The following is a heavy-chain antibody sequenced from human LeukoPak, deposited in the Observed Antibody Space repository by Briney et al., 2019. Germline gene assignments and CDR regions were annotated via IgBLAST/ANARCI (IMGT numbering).Heavy chain of an antibody. D-gene: IGHD3-22*01. V-gene: IGHV4-59*01. CDR1: GGSISVYY. Sequence: KSSETLSLTCTVSGGSISVYYWSWIRQPPGKGLEWIGYIYYSGSTSYNPSLKSRVTISVDPSQSHISLKLSSVTAADTAVYYCARGEGVYYYDSIVPLRAGYFDYWGQGTLVTVSS. J-gene: IGHJ4*02. CDR2: IYYSGST. CDR3: ARGEGVYYYDSIVPLRAGYFDY.